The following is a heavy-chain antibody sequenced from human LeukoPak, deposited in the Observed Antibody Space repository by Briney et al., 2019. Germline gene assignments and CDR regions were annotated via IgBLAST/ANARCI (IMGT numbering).Heavy chain of an antibody. J-gene: IGHJ3*02. Sequence: SDTLSLTCALYVGSFCVYFWIGIPHPPGGGGEWIGDINHNGGTNYNPSLKSRVTISLDTSRNQFSLRLNSVTAADTAVYYCAKSNGYGLIDIWGQGTMVTVSS. D-gene: IGHD3-10*01. CDR1: VGSFCVYF. V-gene: IGHV4-34*01. CDR2: INHNGGT. CDR3: AKSNGYGLIDI.